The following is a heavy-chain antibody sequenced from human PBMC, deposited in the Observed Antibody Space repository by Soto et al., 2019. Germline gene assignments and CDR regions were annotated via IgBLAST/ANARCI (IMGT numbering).Heavy chain of an antibody. D-gene: IGHD1-1*01. V-gene: IGHV4-39*01. Sequence: SETLSLTCSVSGGSISSSPSYWAWIRQSPGKGLEWIGSMTSDGDTYYSPSLRGRVTFSVDLSKNEFSLNLQSVTATDTAVFYCARRVPGRGDCTRNDCYIASWGEGTLVTVSS. CDR1: GGSISSSPSY. CDR3: ARRVPGRGDCTRNDCYIAS. CDR2: MTSDGDT. J-gene: IGHJ4*02.